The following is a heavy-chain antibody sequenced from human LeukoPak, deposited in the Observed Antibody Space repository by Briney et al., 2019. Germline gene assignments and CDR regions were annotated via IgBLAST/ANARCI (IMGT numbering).Heavy chain of an antibody. V-gene: IGHV3-23*01. D-gene: IGHD3-22*01. Sequence: PGGSLRLSCAASGFTFSIHAMTWVRQAPGQGLEWLSGISGSGESTHYADFAKGRLTISRDNSKNTLFLQMNSLRAEDTAVYYCARRIVTYYYDSSGSLDAFDIWGQGTMVTVSS. J-gene: IGHJ3*02. CDR3: ARRIVTYYYDSSGSLDAFDI. CDR2: ISGSGEST. CDR1: GFTFSIHA.